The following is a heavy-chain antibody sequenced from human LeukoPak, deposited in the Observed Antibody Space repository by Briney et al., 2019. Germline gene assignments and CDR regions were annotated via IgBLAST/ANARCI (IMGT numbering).Heavy chain of an antibody. D-gene: IGHD2-2*02. CDR1: GYILNELS. J-gene: IGHJ3*01. V-gene: IGHV1-24*01. CDR2: FDPESGKT. CDR3: ATPAAVVAATIARYPFDV. Sequence: ASVKVSCTISGYILNELSMHWVRQAPGEGLTWMGGFDPESGKTVYAQKFQGRVTMTEDTSTDTAYMELSRLTSEDTALYFCATPAAVVAATIARYPFDVWGQGTMVTVSS.